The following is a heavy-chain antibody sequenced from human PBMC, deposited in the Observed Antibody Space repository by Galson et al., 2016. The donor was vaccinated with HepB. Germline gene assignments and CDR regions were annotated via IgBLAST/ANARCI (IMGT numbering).Heavy chain of an antibody. Sequence: SLRLSCAASGFSFSNSGMSWVRQAPGRGLGWVSGITRSGDAPHYADFVKGRFTISRDNSKNTLYLYMNNLTAGDTAIYYCGKHGGFDYWGQGALVTVSS. V-gene: IGHV3-23*01. CDR1: GFSFSNSG. D-gene: IGHD3-16*01. CDR2: ITRSGDAP. CDR3: GKHGGFDY. J-gene: IGHJ4*02.